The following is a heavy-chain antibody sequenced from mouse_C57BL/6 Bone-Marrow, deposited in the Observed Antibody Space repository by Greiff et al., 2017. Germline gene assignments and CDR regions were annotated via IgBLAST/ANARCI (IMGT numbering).Heavy chain of an antibody. D-gene: IGHD2-2*01. J-gene: IGHJ2*01. CDR2: INPYNGGT. Sequence: EVQLQQSGPVLVKPGASVKMSCKASGYTFTDYYMNWVKQSHGKSLEWIGVINPYNGGTSYNQKFKGKATLTVDKSSSTAYMELNSLTSEDSAVYYGARGGYDGNFDYWGQGTTLTVSS. CDR3: ARGGYDGNFDY. CDR1: GYTFTDYY. V-gene: IGHV1-19*01.